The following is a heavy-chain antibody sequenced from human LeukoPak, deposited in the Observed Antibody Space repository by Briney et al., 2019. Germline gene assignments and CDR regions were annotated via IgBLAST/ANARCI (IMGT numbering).Heavy chain of an antibody. J-gene: IGHJ4*02. CDR2: IYYSGST. D-gene: IGHD3-22*01. V-gene: IGHV4-59*08. Sequence: KPSETLSLTCTVSGGSISSYYWSWIRQPPGKGLEWIGYIYYSGSTNYNPSLKSRVTISVDTSNNQFSLKLSSVTAADTAVYYCARAEDSSGYIPYYFDYWGQGTLVTVSS. CDR1: GGSISSYY. CDR3: ARAEDSSGYIPYYFDY.